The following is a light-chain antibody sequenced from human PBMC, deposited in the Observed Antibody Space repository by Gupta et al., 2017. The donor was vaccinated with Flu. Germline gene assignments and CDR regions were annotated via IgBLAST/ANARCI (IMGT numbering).Light chain of an antibody. J-gene: IGKJ1*01. CDR1: QSISSY. CDR2: AAS. V-gene: IGKV1-39*01. CDR3: QKSYMWT. Sequence: DIQMTQSPSSLSASVGDRVTITCRASQSISSYLNWYQQKPGKAPKLLIYAASSLQRGVPSRFSGSGSGTDFTLTISSLQTEDFATYDCQKSYMWTFGQGTKVEIK.